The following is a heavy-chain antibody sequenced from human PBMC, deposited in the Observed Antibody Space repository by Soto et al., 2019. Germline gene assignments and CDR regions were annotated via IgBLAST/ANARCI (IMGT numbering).Heavy chain of an antibody. V-gene: IGHV3-7*03. CDR2: IKHDGSVQ. CDR3: ARATYSNAWYRFDL. CDR1: GFTFSGYW. J-gene: IGHJ4*02. Sequence: QLVESGGGLVQPGGSLRLSFEASGFTFSGYWMSWVRQAPGKGLGWVADIKHDGSVQYYVDSVKGRFTISRDNAKKILYLQMNGLRDEDTALYYCARATYSNAWYRFDLWGQGTLVTVSS. D-gene: IGHD4-4*01.